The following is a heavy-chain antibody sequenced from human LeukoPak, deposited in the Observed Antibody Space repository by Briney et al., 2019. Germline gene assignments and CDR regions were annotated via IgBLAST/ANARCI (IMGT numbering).Heavy chain of an antibody. D-gene: IGHD3-10*01. V-gene: IGHV3-23*01. CDR1: GFTFSTYG. J-gene: IGHJ3*02. CDR3: ARVGYYYGSGKGAFDI. Sequence: GGSLRLSCAASGFTFSTYGMNWVRQAPGKGLEWVSAISTSGSSTYYADSVKGRFTISRDNAKNSLYLQMNSLRAEDTAVYYCARVGYYYGSGKGAFDIWGQGTMVTVSS. CDR2: ISTSGSST.